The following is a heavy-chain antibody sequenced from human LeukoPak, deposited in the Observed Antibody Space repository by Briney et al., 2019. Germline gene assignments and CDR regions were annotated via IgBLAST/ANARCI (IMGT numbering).Heavy chain of an antibody. Sequence: GGSLRLSCAASGFTFSSYRMNWVRQAPGKGLEWVANIKQDESEKYYVDSVKGRFTISRDNAKNSLFLQMNSLRAEDTAVYYCARDTRTFDYWGQGTLVTVSS. CDR1: GFTFSSYR. V-gene: IGHV3-7*01. CDR2: IKQDESEK. D-gene: IGHD1-26*01. J-gene: IGHJ4*02. CDR3: ARDTRTFDY.